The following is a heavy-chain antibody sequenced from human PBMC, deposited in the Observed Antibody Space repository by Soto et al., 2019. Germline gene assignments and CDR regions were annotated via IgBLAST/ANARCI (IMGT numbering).Heavy chain of an antibody. CDR2: IWYDGSNK. CDR3: ATHGDYGGNSGNSRFGP. V-gene: IGHV3-33*01. CDR1: GCTFSSYG. J-gene: IGHJ5*02. Sequence: PGGALRRTCAASGCTFSSYGMHWVRQAPGKGLEWVAVIWYDGSNKYYADSVKGRFTISRDNSKNTLYLQMNSLRAEDTAVYYCATHGDYGGNSGNSRFGPWGQGTLVTVSS. D-gene: IGHD4-17*01.